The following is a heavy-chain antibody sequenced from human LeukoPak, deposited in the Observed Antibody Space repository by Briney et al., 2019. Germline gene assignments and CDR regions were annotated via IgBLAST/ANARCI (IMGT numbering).Heavy chain of an antibody. V-gene: IGHV3-53*01. Sequence: GSLRLSCAASGFTVSSNYMSWVRQAPGKGLEWVSVIYSGGSTYYADSVKGRFTISRDNSKNTLYLQMNSLRAEDTAVYYCASDLWFGELYNWGQGTLVTVSS. CDR2: IYSGGST. J-gene: IGHJ4*02. CDR3: ASDLWFGELYN. CDR1: GFTVSSNY. D-gene: IGHD3-10*01.